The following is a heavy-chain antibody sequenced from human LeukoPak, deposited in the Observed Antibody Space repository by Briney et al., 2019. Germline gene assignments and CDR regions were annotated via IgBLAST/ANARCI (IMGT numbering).Heavy chain of an antibody. D-gene: IGHD4-11*01. CDR3: ARETTVTTSVFDP. Sequence: ASVKVSCKASGGTFSSYAISWVRQAPGQGLEWMGRIIPILGIANYAQKFQGRVTITADKSTSTAYMELRSLRSDDTAVYYCARETTVTTSVFDPWGQGTLVTVSS. CDR2: IIPILGIA. V-gene: IGHV1-69*04. CDR1: GGTFSSYA. J-gene: IGHJ5*02.